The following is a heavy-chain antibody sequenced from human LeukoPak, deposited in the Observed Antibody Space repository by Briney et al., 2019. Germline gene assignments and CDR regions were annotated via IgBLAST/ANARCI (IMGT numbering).Heavy chain of an antibody. Sequence: PSQTLSLTCAVSGGSISSSSYYWGWIRQPPGKGLEWIGSIYYSGSTYYNPSLKSRVTISVDTSKNQFSLKLSSVTAADTAVYYCARQREGFIVGGFDPWGQGTLVTVSS. V-gene: IGHV4-39*01. CDR3: ARQREGFIVGGFDP. CDR2: IYYSGST. D-gene: IGHD1-26*01. J-gene: IGHJ5*02. CDR1: GGSISSSSYY.